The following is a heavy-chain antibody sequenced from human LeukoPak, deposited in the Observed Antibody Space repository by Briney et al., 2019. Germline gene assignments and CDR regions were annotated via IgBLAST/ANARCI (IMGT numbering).Heavy chain of an antibody. CDR1: GGSISSSSYY. CDR3: ARYCSSTSCYPSYYYGMDV. CDR2: IYYSGST. D-gene: IGHD2-2*01. Sequence: SETLSLTCTVSGGSISSSSYYWGWIRQPPGKGLEWIGSIYYSGSTYYNPSLKSRVTISVDTSKNQFSLKLSSVTAADTAMYYCARYCSSTSCYPSYYYGMDVWGQGTTVTVSS. J-gene: IGHJ6*02. V-gene: IGHV4-39*01.